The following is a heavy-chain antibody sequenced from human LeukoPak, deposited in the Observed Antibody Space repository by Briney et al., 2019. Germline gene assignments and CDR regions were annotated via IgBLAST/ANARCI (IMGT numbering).Heavy chain of an antibody. Sequence: SETLSLTCTVSGGSMSSYYWSWIRQPPGKGLEWIGYIYYSGSTNYNPSLKSRVTISVDTSKNQFSLKLSSVTAADTAVYYCARVSPPSLYYVDYDYWGQGTLVTVSS. J-gene: IGHJ4*02. CDR2: IYYSGST. CDR1: GGSMSSYY. V-gene: IGHV4-59*01. D-gene: IGHD4-17*01. CDR3: ARVSPPSLYYVDYDY.